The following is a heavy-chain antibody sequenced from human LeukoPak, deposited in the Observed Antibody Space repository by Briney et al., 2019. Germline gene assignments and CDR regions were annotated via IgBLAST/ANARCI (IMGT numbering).Heavy chain of an antibody. J-gene: IGHJ4*02. CDR1: GGSFSGYS. D-gene: IGHD6-13*01. CDR3: ARGGGFIAAAGIDY. Sequence: SETLSLTCAAYGGSFSGYSWSWIRQPPGKGLEWIGEINHSGSTNYNQSLKSRVTISVDRSKNQFSLCLSAVTAADTAVYYCARGGGFIAAAGIDYWGQGTLVTVSS. CDR2: INHSGST. V-gene: IGHV4-34*01.